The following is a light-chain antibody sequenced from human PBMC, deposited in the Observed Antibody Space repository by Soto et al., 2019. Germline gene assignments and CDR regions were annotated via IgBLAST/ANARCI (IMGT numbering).Light chain of an antibody. CDR1: SSDVGGYNY. CDR3: SSYTSSSTLYV. J-gene: IGLJ1*01. Sequence: QSALTQPASVSGSPGQSITISCTGTSSDVGGYNYVSWYQQHPGKAPKLMIYEVSNRPSGVSNRFSGSKYGNTASLTISGLQDEDEADYYCSSYTSSSTLYVFGTGTKLTVL. V-gene: IGLV2-14*01. CDR2: EVS.